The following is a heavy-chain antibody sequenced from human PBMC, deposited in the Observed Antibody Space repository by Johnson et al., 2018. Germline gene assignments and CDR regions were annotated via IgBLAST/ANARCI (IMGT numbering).Heavy chain of an antibody. Sequence: VQLQESGGGLVQPGGSLRLSCAASGFTFSSYSMNWVRQAPGKGLEWVSYISSSSSTIYYADPVKGRFTISRDNAKNSLYLQMNSLGDEDRAVYYCTTNSYYYDSTGFYWYFDLWGRGTLVTVSS. D-gene: IGHD3-22*01. J-gene: IGHJ2*01. CDR1: GFTFSSYS. CDR3: TTNSYYYDSTGFYWYFDL. CDR2: ISSSSSTI. V-gene: IGHV3-48*02.